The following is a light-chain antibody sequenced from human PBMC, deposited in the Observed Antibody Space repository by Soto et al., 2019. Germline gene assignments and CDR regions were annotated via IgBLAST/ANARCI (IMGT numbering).Light chain of an antibody. CDR3: QQYGSSPPNT. J-gene: IGKJ2*01. CDR1: QSVSSSY. V-gene: IGKV3-20*01. CDR2: GAS. Sequence: EIVLTQSPGTLSLSPGERATISCRASQSVSSSYLAWYQQKPGQAPRLLIYGASSRATGIPDRFSGSGSGTDFTLTISRLEPEDFAVYYGQQYGSSPPNTFGQGTKLEIK.